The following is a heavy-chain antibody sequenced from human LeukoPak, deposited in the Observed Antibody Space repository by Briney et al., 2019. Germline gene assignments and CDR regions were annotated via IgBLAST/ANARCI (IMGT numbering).Heavy chain of an antibody. CDR1: GFTFTTYW. V-gene: IGHV3-7*01. Sequence: GGSLRLSCAASGFTFTTYWMSWIRQAPGKGLEWVANINQDGTDKYYVDSVKGRFTFSRDNAQNSLYLQMNSLRAEDTAVYYCARYCGSGSCHRGFDYWGQGTLVTVSS. D-gene: IGHD2-15*01. CDR3: ARYCGSGSCHRGFDY. J-gene: IGHJ4*02. CDR2: INQDGTDK.